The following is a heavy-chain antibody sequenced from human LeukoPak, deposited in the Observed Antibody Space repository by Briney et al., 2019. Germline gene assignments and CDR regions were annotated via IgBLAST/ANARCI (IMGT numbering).Heavy chain of an antibody. CDR1: GFTFSSYS. Sequence: RPGGSLRLSCAASGFTFSSYSMNWVRQAPGKGLEWVSSISSSSSYIYYADSVKGRFTISRDNAKNSLYLQMNSLRAEDTAVYYCARDGPGSCWYGDYFDYWGQGTLVTVSS. V-gene: IGHV3-21*01. J-gene: IGHJ4*02. D-gene: IGHD6-19*01. CDR2: ISSSSSYI. CDR3: ARDGPGSCWYGDYFDY.